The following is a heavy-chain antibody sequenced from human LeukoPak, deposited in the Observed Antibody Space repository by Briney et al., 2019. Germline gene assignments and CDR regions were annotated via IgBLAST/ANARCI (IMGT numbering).Heavy chain of an antibody. CDR2: IDDGGDK. J-gene: IGHJ5*02. CDR1: GGSFGYHY. D-gene: IGHD3-22*01. CDR3: ARGNQTYYYDSSGPNWFDP. V-gene: IGHV4-34*01. Sequence: SETLSLTCAVYGGSFGYHYYSWIRQAPGKGLEWIGEIDDGGDKKYNPSLKSRVILSIDKSKNQFSLKLTSVTAADTAVYYCARGNQTYYYDSSGPNWFDPWGQGTLVTVSS.